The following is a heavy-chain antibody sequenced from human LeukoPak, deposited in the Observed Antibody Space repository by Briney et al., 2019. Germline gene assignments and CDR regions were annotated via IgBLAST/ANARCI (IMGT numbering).Heavy chain of an antibody. CDR3: ARDSGTYSSSRYDNFDY. D-gene: IGHD6-13*01. J-gene: IGHJ4*02. Sequence: GASVKVSCTASGYTFTAYYVHWVRQAPGQGLEWMGRINPNSGDTNYAQKFQGRVTMTRDTSISTAYMELSRLTSDDTAVYYCARDSGTYSSSRYDNFDYWGQGTLVTVSS. V-gene: IGHV1-2*06. CDR1: GYTFTAYY. CDR2: INPNSGDT.